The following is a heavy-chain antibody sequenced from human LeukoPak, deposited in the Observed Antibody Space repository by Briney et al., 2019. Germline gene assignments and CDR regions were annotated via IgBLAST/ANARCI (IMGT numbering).Heavy chain of an antibody. CDR1: GLTFSGSA. V-gene: IGHV3-73*01. J-gene: IGHJ4*02. CDR3: TGQEYSSSPGDY. D-gene: IGHD6-6*01. CDR2: IRIKANNYAT. Sequence: GGSLKLSCAASGLTFSGSAMHWVRQAPGKGLEWVGRIRIKANNYATAYAASVKGRFTISRDDSRNTAYLQMNSLKTEDTAVYYCTGQEYSSSPGDYWGQGTLVTVSS.